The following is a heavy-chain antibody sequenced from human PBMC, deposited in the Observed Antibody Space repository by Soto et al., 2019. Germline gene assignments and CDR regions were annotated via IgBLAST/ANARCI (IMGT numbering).Heavy chain of an antibody. CDR2: IIPIFGTA. J-gene: IGHJ1*01. CDR1: GGTFSSYA. D-gene: IGHD3-9*01. V-gene: IGHV1-69*12. CDR3: ARINYEILTGPTKYFQH. Sequence: QVQLVQSGAEVKKPGSSVKVSCKASGGTFSSYAISWVRQAPGQGLEWMGGIIPIFGTANYAQKFQGRVTITADESTSTDYMELSSLRSEDTAVYYCARINYEILTGPTKYFQHWGQGHLVNVSS.